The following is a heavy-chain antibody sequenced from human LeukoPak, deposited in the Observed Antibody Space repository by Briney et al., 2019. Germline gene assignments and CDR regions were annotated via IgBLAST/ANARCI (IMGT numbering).Heavy chain of an antibody. Sequence: SETLSLTCAVSGGSISSSNWWSWVRQPPGKGLEWIGEIYHSGSTNYNPSLKSRVTISVDKSKNQFSLKLSSVTAADTAVYYCASGDDGYPYYFDYWGQGTLVTVSS. CDR3: ASGDDGYPYYFDY. V-gene: IGHV4-4*02. J-gene: IGHJ4*02. D-gene: IGHD5-24*01. CDR1: GGSISSSNW. CDR2: IYHSGST.